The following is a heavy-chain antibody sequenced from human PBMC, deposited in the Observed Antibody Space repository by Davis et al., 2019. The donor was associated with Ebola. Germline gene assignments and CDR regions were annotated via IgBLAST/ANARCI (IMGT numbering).Heavy chain of an antibody. CDR3: ARDTLGRALFDY. D-gene: IGHD2/OR15-2a*01. Sequence: ASVKVSCKASGYTFTDYGITWVRQAPGQGLEWVGWSYTANQNTHYAQKFQGRVTMTTDTSTSTAYMELRSLRSDDTALYYCARDTLGRALFDYWGQGTLVTVSS. CDR1: GYTFTDYG. V-gene: IGHV1-18*01. CDR2: SYTANQNT. J-gene: IGHJ4*02.